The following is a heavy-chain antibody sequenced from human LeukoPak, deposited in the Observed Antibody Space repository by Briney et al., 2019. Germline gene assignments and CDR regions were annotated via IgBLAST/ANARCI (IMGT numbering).Heavy chain of an antibody. J-gene: IGHJ4*02. V-gene: IGHV4-59*01. Sequence: PSETLSLTCGVNGGSLSLNYWSWIRQSPGKGLEWIGYRYYTGSSSQNPSLKSRVSISLDTPKNQFSLQLTSVTAADTAIYFCAMTYDFWTGSFDYWGQGSLVTVSS. D-gene: IGHD3-3*01. CDR1: GGSLSLNY. CDR2: RYYTGSS. CDR3: AMTYDFWTGSFDY.